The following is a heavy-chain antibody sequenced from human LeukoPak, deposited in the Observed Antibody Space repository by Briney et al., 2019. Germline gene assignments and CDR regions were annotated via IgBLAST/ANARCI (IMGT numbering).Heavy chain of an antibody. CDR3: ARVYGDYETVDY. J-gene: IGHJ4*02. CDR1: GFTFSSYA. V-gene: IGHV3-30*04. Sequence: GALRLSCAASGFTFSSYAMHWVRQASGKGLEWVAVISYDGSNKYYADSVKGRFTISRDNSKNTLYLQMNSLRAEDTAVYYCARVYGDYETVDYWGQGTLVTVSS. CDR2: ISYDGSNK. D-gene: IGHD4-17*01.